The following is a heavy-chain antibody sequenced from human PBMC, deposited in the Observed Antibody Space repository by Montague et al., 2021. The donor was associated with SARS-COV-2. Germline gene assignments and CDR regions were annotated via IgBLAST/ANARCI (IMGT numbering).Heavy chain of an antibody. Sequence: LRLSCAASGFTFSSYEMNWVRQALGKGLEWVSYISSSGSTIYYADSVKGRFTISRDNAKNSLYLQMNSLRAEDTAVYYCAIYSSGWYGWGFDYWGQGTLVTVSS. D-gene: IGHD6-19*01. CDR2: ISSSGSTI. J-gene: IGHJ4*02. CDR1: GFTFSSYE. V-gene: IGHV3-48*03. CDR3: AIYSSGWYGWGFDY.